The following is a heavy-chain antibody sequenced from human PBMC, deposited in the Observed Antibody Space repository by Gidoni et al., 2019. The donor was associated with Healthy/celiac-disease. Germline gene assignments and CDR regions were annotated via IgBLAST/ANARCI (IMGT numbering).Heavy chain of an antibody. D-gene: IGHD2-15*01. J-gene: IGHJ3*02. Sequence: QVQLVESGGGVDQPGRSLRLSCAASGFTFSSYAMHWVRQAPGKGLGWVAVISYDGSNKYYADSVKGRFTISRDNSKNTLYLQMNSLRAEDTAVYYCARDRWDIVVVVAATDAFDIWGQGTMVTVSS. CDR2: ISYDGSNK. CDR1: GFTFSSYA. V-gene: IGHV3-30-3*01. CDR3: ARDRWDIVVVVAATDAFDI.